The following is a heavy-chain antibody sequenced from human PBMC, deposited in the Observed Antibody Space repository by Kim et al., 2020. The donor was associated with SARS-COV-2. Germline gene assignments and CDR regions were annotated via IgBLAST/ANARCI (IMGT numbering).Heavy chain of an antibody. CDR2: T. J-gene: IGHJ4*02. V-gene: IGHV3-NL1*01. CDR3: AKVYGAWNYFDY. D-gene: IGHD4-17*01. Sequence: TYYAASVKGRFSISRDNSNNTLFLQMNSLRAEDTAVFYCAKVYGAWNYFDYWGQGTLVTVSS.